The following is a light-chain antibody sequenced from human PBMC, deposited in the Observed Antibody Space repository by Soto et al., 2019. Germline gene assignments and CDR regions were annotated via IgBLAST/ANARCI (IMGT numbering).Light chain of an antibody. V-gene: IGLV1-40*01. J-gene: IGLJ3*02. CDR3: QSYDSSLSGSV. CDR2: GNS. CDR1: SSNIGAGYD. Sequence: QSVLTQPPSVSGAPGQRVTISCTGSSSNIGAGYDVHWYQQLPGTAPKLLIYGNSNRPSGVPDRCSGSKSGTSASLAINGLQAEDEADYYCQSYDSSLSGSVFGGGTKLTVL.